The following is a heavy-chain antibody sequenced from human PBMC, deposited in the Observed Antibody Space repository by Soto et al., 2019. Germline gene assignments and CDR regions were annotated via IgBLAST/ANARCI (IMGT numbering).Heavy chain of an antibody. CDR1: GGSFSDYY. J-gene: IGHJ6*02. V-gene: IGHV4-34*01. D-gene: IGHD2-21*01. CDR2: ITHSGST. Sequence: PSETLSLTCAIYGGSFSDYYWGWIRQSPGKGLEWIGEITHSGSTNYHPSLKSRVTISVDTSKIQFSLKLNSVTAADTAVYYCARGLRASYGVRLSYSYYGMDVWGQGTTVTVSS. CDR3: ARGLRASYGVRLSYSYYGMDV.